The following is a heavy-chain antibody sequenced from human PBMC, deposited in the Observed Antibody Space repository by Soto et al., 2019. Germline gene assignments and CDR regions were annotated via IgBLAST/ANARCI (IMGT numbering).Heavy chain of an antibody. J-gene: IGHJ6*02. CDR3: ARRGGSSSGYYYYAMDV. V-gene: IGHV4-31*03. Sequence: LSVNCSVSSDSMTSGGYYWSWIRQHPGKGLEWIGYIYSNGDTYYNPSLKSRVTISVDTSKNQFSLNLTSVTAADTAVYYCARRGGSSSGYYYYAMDVWGQGTTVT. D-gene: IGHD6-6*01. CDR2: IYSNGDT. CDR1: SDSMTSGGYY.